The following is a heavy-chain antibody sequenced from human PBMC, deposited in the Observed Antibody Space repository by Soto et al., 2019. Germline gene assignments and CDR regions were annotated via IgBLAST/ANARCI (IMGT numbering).Heavy chain of an antibody. CDR2: ISYDGSNK. CDR1: GFTFSSYG. D-gene: IGHD2-15*01. V-gene: IGHV3-30*18. Sequence: LRLSCAASGFTFSSYGMHWVRQAPGKGLEWVAVISYDGSNKYYADSVKGRFTISRDNSKNTLYLQMNSLRAEDTAVYYCANGYCSGGSCYSNASDIWGKGTRVTV. J-gene: IGHJ3*02. CDR3: ANGYCSGGSCYSNASDI.